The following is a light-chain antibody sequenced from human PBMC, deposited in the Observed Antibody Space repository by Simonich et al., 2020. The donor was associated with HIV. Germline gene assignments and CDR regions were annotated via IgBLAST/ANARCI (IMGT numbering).Light chain of an antibody. CDR1: QSVSSN. CDR2: GAS. Sequence: EIVMMQSPATLSVSPGERATLSCRASQSVSSNLAWYQQNPGQAPRLLIYGASTRATGIPARFSGSGSGTEFTLTITSMQAEDFATYYCQQYYSTPPWTFGQGTKVEIK. V-gene: IGKV3-15*01. CDR3: QQYYSTPPWT. J-gene: IGKJ1*01.